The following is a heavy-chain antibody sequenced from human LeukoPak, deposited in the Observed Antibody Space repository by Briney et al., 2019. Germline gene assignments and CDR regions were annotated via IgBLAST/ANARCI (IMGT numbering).Heavy chain of an antibody. Sequence: PSETLSLTCTVSGGSISSYYWSWIRQPPGKGLEWIGYMYYSGSTNYNPSLKSRVTISIDTSKNQFSLKLGSVTAADTAVYYCARASGGGGIIHYWGQGTLVTVSS. CDR3: ARASGGGGIIHY. CDR2: MYYSGST. CDR1: GGSISSYY. V-gene: IGHV4-59*01. J-gene: IGHJ4*02. D-gene: IGHD3-16*02.